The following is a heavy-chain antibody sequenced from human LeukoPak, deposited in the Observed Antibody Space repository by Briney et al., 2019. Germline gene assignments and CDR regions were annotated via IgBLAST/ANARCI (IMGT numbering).Heavy chain of an antibody. V-gene: IGHV4-59*01. Sequence: PSETLSLTCTVSGGPISSYYWSWIRQPPGKGLQWIGYIYYSGNTNYNPSLKSRVTISVDTSKNQFSLKLNSVTAADTAVYYCHYRRNGNNYHDFWGQGTLVTVSS. CDR1: GGPISSYY. J-gene: IGHJ4*02. D-gene: IGHD5-24*01. CDR2: IYYSGNT. CDR3: HYRRNGNNYHDF.